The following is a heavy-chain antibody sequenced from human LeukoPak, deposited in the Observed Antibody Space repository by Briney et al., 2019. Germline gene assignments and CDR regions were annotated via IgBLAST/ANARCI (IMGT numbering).Heavy chain of an antibody. Sequence: GGSLRLSCEASGFTFSSYSMNWVRQPPGKGLEWVSYISSSSSTIYYADSVKGRFTISRDNAKNSLYLQMNSLRDEDTAVYYCARGPTHFPMTWGQGTLVTVSS. V-gene: IGHV3-48*02. CDR1: GFTFSSYS. J-gene: IGHJ5*02. D-gene: IGHD2/OR15-2a*01. CDR3: ARGPTHFPMT. CDR2: ISSSSSTI.